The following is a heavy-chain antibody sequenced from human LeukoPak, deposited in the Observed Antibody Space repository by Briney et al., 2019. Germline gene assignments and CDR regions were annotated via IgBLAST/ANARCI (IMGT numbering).Heavy chain of an antibody. V-gene: IGHV3-23*01. D-gene: IGHD3-10*01. CDR3: ANIYGSGSYGNDY. Sequence: GGSLRLSCAASGFTFSSYAMGWVRQAPGKGLEWVSAISGSGGSTYYADSVKGRFTISRDNSKNTLYLQMNSLRAEDTAVYYCANIYGSGSYGNDYWGQGTLVTVSS. J-gene: IGHJ4*02. CDR2: ISGSGGST. CDR1: GFTFSSYA.